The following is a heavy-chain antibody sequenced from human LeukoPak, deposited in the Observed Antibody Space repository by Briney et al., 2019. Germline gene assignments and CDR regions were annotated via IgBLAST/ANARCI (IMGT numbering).Heavy chain of an antibody. V-gene: IGHV3-23*01. D-gene: IGHD1-26*01. Sequence: PGGSLRLSCAASGFTFSSYAMSWVRQGPGKGLERVSTIRGNGDSTYYADSVKGRFTISRDNSKNTLYLQMSSLRAEDTALYYCAKGVQWEAPWFDPWGQGTLVTVSS. CDR1: GFTFSSYA. CDR2: IRGNGDST. J-gene: IGHJ5*02. CDR3: AKGVQWEAPWFDP.